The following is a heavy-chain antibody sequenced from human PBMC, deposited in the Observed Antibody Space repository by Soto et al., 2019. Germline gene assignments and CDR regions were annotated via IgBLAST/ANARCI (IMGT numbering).Heavy chain of an antibody. V-gene: IGHV4-61*08. CDR2: IYYSGNT. D-gene: IGHD4-4*01. CDR1: GDSLISDDYF. J-gene: IGHJ5*02. Sequence: PSETLSLTCTVSGDSLISDDYFWGWIRQPPGKSLEWIGYIYYSGNTNYNPSLRSRATIAVDTSKNQFSLNLSSVTAADTAFYYCARATGAGHYTPWGQGTLVTVSS. CDR3: ARATGAGHYTP.